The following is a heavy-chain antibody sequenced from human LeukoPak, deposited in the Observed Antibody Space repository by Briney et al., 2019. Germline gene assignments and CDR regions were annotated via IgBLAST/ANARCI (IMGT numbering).Heavy chain of an antibody. CDR2: IKSKTDGGTT. Sequence: GGSLRLSCAASGFSFSNAWMSWVRQAPGKGLEWVGRIKSKTDGGTTDYAAPVKGRFTISRDDSKNTLYVQMDSLKTEDTAVYYCTPGIAEADYYYFYGMVVWGQGTTVTVSS. CDR3: TPGIAEADYYYFYGMVV. V-gene: IGHV3-15*01. D-gene: IGHD6-13*01. J-gene: IGHJ6*02. CDR1: GFSFSNAW.